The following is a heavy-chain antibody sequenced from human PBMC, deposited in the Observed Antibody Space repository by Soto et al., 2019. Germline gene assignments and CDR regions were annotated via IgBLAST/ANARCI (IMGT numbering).Heavy chain of an antibody. J-gene: IGHJ6*03. CDR2: IYYSGST. CDR3: ARGQLALNYYYYYYMDV. V-gene: IGHV4-61*08. CDR1: GGSISSGDYY. Sequence: PSETLSLTCTVSGGSISSGDYYWICIRQPPGKGLEWIGYIYYSGSTNYNPSLNSRVTISVDTSKNQFSLKLSSVTAADTAVYYCARGQLALNYYYYYYMDVWGKGTTVTVSS. D-gene: IGHD6-6*01.